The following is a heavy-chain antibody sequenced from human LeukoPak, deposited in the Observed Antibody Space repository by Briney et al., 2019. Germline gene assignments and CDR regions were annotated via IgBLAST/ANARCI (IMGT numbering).Heavy chain of an antibody. CDR3: ARRAGDYSHPYDY. CDR2: IYSGGNT. Sequence: GGSLRLSCAVSGFTVSGNSMSWVRQAPGKGLEWVSFIYSGGNTHYSDSVKGRFTISRDNSKNTLYLQMNSLRAEDTAVYYCARRAGDYSHPYDYWGQGTLVTVSS. V-gene: IGHV3-53*01. CDR1: GFTVSGNS. J-gene: IGHJ4*02. D-gene: IGHD3-22*01.